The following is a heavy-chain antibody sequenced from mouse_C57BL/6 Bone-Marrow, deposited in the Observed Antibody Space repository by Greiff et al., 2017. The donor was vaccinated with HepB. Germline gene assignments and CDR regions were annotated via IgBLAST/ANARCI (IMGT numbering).Heavy chain of an antibody. CDR1: GFTFSSYA. D-gene: IGHD1-1*01. V-gene: IGHV5-4*01. Sequence: EVQGVESGGGLVKPGGSLKLSCAASGFTFSSYAMSWVRQTPEKRLEWVATISDGGSYTYYPDNVKGRFTISRDNAKNNLYLQMSQLKSEDTAMYYCAREGGIYYYGSSFFWYFDVWGTGTTVTVSS. CDR2: ISDGGSYT. J-gene: IGHJ1*03. CDR3: AREGGIYYYGSSFFWYFDV.